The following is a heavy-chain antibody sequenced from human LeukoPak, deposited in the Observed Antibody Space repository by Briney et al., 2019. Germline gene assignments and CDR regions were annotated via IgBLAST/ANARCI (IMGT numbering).Heavy chain of an antibody. J-gene: IGHJ4*02. D-gene: IGHD3-3*01. CDR3: ARESRPYYDFWSGYYVYGY. CDR2: ISAYNGNT. Sequence: ASVKVSCKASGYTFTSYGISWVRQAPGQGLEWMGWISAYNGNTNYAQKLQGRVTMTTDTSTSTAYMELRSLRSDDTAVHYCARESRPYYDFWSGYYVYGYWGQGTLVTVSS. V-gene: IGHV1-18*01. CDR1: GYTFTSYG.